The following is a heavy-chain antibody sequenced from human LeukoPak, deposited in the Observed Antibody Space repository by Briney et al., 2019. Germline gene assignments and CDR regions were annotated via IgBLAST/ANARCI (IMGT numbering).Heavy chain of an antibody. CDR1: GFTFSSYW. CDR2: IKQDGSEK. V-gene: IGHV3-7*01. D-gene: IGHD3-22*01. CDR3: GSGVSYGYYYAYYFDY. Sequence: GWSLRLSCAASGFTFSSYWMSWVRQAPGKGLEGVANIKQDGSEKYYVDSVKGRFTISRDNAKNSLYLQMNSLRAKNTAVSYCGSGVSYGYYYAYYFDYWGQETIVSVSS. J-gene: IGHJ4*02.